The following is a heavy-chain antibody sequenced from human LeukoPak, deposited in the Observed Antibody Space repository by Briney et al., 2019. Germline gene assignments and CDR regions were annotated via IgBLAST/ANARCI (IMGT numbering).Heavy chain of an antibody. CDR3: AEILHTRGWFDLPIAFVI. Sequence: SETLSLTCTVSGGSISSYYWSWIRQPPGKGLEWIGYIYYSGSTNYNPSLKSRVTISVDTSKNQFSLKLSSVTAADTAVYYCAEILHTRGWFDLPIAFVIWGKGTMSTVS. J-gene: IGHJ3*02. CDR2: IYYSGST. D-gene: IGHD6-19*01. CDR1: GGSISSYY. V-gene: IGHV4-59*01.